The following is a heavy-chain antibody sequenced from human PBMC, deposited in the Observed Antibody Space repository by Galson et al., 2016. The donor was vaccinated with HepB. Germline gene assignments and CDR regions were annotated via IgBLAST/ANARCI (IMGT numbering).Heavy chain of an antibody. V-gene: IGHV3-74*01. D-gene: IGHD2-8*01. CDR3: ARRMQGRGAFGV. CDR2: INIDGSDT. J-gene: IGHJ3*01. Sequence: SLRLSCAASAFTFSTYWMDWVRQAPGKGLVWVSRINIDGSDTAYADSVKGRFTISRDNAKNTLSLQMNSRRAEDTAVYYCARRMQGRGAFGVWGQGTMVTVSS. CDR1: AFTFSTYW.